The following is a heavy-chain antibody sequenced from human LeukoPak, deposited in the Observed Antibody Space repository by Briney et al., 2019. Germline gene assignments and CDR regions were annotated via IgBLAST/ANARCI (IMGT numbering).Heavy chain of an antibody. Sequence: PSETLSLTCVVSDYSISSGYYWGWIRQSPGKGLEWIGSISHGGSTHYNASLKGRVTISLETPKNQFSLNLRSVTAANTAVYYCARQADVPSAIGYFDYWGQGTLVTVSS. D-gene: IGHD2-2*01. CDR1: DYSISSGYY. J-gene: IGHJ4*02. CDR3: ARQADVPSAIGYFDY. V-gene: IGHV4-38-2*01. CDR2: ISHGGST.